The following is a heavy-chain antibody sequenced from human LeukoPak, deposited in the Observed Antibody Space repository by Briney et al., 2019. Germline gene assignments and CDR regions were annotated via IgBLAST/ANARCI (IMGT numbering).Heavy chain of an antibody. J-gene: IGHJ4*02. V-gene: IGHV4-39*07. D-gene: IGHD1-26*01. CDR2: IYHSGNT. CDR3: AREEMPGKFDY. CDR1: GGSISSSSYY. Sequence: SETLSLTCTVSGGSISSSSYYWGGIRQPPGKGLEWIVEIYHSGNTNYNPSVKSRVAISLDKASNQFSLRLTSVTAADTAIYFCAREEMPGKFDYWGQGSLVTVSS.